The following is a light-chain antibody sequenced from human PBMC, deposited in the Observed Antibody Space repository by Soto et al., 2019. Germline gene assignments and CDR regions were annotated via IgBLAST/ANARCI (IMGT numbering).Light chain of an antibody. CDR3: EQYNDYSPYT. CDR2: DAS. Sequence: DIQVTQSPSTLSASVGDRVTITCRASQTIGRWLAWYQQKPGKAPKVLIYDASSLGSGVPSRFSGSGSGTEFTLTISSLQPDDFATYYCEQYNDYSPYTFGQGTKLVI. J-gene: IGKJ2*01. CDR1: QTIGRW. V-gene: IGKV1-5*01.